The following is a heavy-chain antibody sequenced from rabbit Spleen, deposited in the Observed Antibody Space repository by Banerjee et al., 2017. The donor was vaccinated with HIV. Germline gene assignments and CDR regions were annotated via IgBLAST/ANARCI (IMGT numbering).Heavy chain of an antibody. CDR3: ARDLVTVIGWNFNL. J-gene: IGHJ4*01. D-gene: IGHD1-1*01. Sequence: QEQLVEYGGGLVQPEGSLTLTCTASGFSFNNYYYICWVRQAPGKGLEWIGCIGTDNGSTYYASWAKGRFTVSKTSSTTVTLQMTTLTAADTATYFCARDLVTVIGWNFNLWGPGTLVTVS. CDR2: IGTDNGST. CDR1: GFSFNNYYY. V-gene: IGHV1S45*01.